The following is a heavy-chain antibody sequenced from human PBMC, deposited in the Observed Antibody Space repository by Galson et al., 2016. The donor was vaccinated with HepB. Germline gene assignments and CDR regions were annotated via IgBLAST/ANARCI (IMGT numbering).Heavy chain of an antibody. J-gene: IGHJ6*02. D-gene: IGHD3-10*01. CDR1: GFLFSDYG. CDR2: IAYDGTND. CDR3: AKPRYYYGSGNYGMDG. V-gene: IGHV3-30*18. Sequence: SLRLSCAASGFLFSDYGMHWVRQAPGEGLEWVAVIAYDGTNDHYADSVRGRFTISRDNSQNTLYLQMTSLRREDTAVYYCAKPRYYYGSGNYGMDGWGQGTTVTVSS.